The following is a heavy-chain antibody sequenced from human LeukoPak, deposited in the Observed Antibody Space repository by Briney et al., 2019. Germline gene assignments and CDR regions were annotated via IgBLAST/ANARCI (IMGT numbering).Heavy chain of an antibody. D-gene: IGHD3-10*01. CDR2: ISGSGGGT. CDR3: ARSIYGSGSYYAFDI. CDR1: GFTFSSYA. J-gene: IGHJ3*02. V-gene: IGHV3-23*01. Sequence: GGSLRLSCAASGFTFSSYAMSWVRQAPGNGLEWVSAISGSGGGTYYADSVKGRFTISRDNSKNTLSLQMNSLRAEDTAVFYCARSIYGSGSYYAFDIRGQGTMVTVSS.